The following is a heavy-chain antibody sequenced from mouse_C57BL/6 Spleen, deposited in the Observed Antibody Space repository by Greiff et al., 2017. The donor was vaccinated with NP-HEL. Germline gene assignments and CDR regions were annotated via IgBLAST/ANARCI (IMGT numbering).Heavy chain of an antibody. Sequence: EVQVVESGGGLVQPKGSLKLSCAASGFSFNTYAMNWVRQAPGKGLEWVARIRSKSNNYATYYADSVKDRFTISRDDSESMLYLQMNNLKTEDTAMYYCVRHFYYDGSSHDWYFDVWGTGTTVTVSS. D-gene: IGHD1-1*01. J-gene: IGHJ1*03. V-gene: IGHV10-1*01. CDR3: VRHFYYDGSSHDWYFDV. CDR2: IRSKSNNYAT. CDR1: GFSFNTYA.